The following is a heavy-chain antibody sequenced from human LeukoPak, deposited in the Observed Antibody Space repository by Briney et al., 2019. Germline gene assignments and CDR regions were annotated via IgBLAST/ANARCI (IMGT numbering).Heavy chain of an antibody. Sequence: SETLSLTCTVSGGSISSYYWSWIRQPPGKGLEWIGYIYYSGSTNYNPSLKSRVTISVDTSKNQFSLKLSSVTAADTAVYYCARETSGWSDFDYWGQGTLVTVSS. J-gene: IGHJ4*02. CDR2: IYYSGST. D-gene: IGHD6-19*01. CDR3: ARETSGWSDFDY. CDR1: GGSISSYY. V-gene: IGHV4-59*12.